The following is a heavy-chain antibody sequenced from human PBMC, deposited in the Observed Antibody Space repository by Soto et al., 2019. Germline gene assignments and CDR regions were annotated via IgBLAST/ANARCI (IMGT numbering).Heavy chain of an antibody. CDR3: ARRVGEAPVYDAYDL. CDR1: GYTFTIYG. CDR2: ISADSRNT. J-gene: IGHJ3*01. D-gene: IGHD3-10*01. Sequence: QVQLVQSGAEVKKPGASVKVSCKASGYTFTIYGISWMRQAPGQGLEWMGWISADSRNTKYAQKFQGRVTMTTDTPTSTAYMELRSLRSDDTAMYYCARRVGEAPVYDAYDLWGQGTMVTVTS. V-gene: IGHV1-18*01.